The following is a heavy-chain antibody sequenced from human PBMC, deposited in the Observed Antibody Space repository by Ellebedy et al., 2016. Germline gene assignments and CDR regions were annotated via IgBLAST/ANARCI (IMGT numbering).Heavy chain of an antibody. Sequence: SETLSLTCAVSGGSISSSNWWSWVRQPPGKGLEWIGEIYHSGSTNYNPSLKSRVTVSVDTSKNQFSLKLSSVTAADTAVYYCARQRRGSGTYYRTIDSWGQGTLVTVSS. CDR3: ARQRRGSGTYYRTIDS. J-gene: IGHJ4*02. CDR2: IYHSGST. CDR1: GGSISSSNW. D-gene: IGHD1-26*01. V-gene: IGHV4-4*02.